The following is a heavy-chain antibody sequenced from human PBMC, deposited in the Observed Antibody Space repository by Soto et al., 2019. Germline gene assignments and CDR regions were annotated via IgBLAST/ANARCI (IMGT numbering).Heavy chain of an antibody. V-gene: IGHV1-2*04. CDR3: AREYSSSWFDS. CDR1: GYTFTDHY. J-gene: IGHJ5*01. CDR2: INPNSGVT. Sequence: QVQLVQSGAEVKKPGASVKVSCKASGYTFTDHYMHWVRQAPGQGLEWMGWINPNSGVTNYAQKFQGWVTMTRDTSISTAYMELSRLRYDHTAVYYCAREYSSSWFDSWGQGTLVTVPS. D-gene: IGHD6-13*01.